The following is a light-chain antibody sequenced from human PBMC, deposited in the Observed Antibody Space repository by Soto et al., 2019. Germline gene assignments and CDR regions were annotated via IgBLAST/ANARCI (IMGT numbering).Light chain of an antibody. Sequence: EIVMTQSPSTLSVPPGERATLSCRASQSVSSTLAWYQQKPGQAPRLLIYGASTRATDVPARFSGSGSGTDFTLTISSLQSEDFAVYYCQQYNNWPPLFGQGTRLEIK. CDR3: QQYNNWPPL. CDR1: QSVSST. J-gene: IGKJ5*01. CDR2: GAS. V-gene: IGKV3-15*01.